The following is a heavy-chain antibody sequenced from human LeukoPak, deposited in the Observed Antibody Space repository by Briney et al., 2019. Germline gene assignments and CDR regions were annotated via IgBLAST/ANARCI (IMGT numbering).Heavy chain of an antibody. CDR2: IWYDGSNK. D-gene: IGHD3-10*01. CDR1: GFTFSSYG. V-gene: IGHV3-33*01. Sequence: GGSLRLSCAASGFTFSSYGMHWVRQAPGKGLEWVAVIWYDGSNKYYADSVKGRFTISRDNFKNTLYLQMNSLRAEDTAVYYCARDRAPGYMDVWGKGTTVTVSS. CDR3: ARDRAPGYMDV. J-gene: IGHJ6*03.